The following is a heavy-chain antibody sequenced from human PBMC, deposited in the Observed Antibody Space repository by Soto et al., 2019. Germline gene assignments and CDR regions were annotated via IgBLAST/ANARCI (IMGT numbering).Heavy chain of an antibody. Sequence: PGGSLRLSCAASGFTFSSYWMSWVRQAPGKGLEWVANIKQDGSEKYYVDSVKGRFTISRDNAKNSLYLQMNSLRAEDTAVYYCARRISWPTPSYDFWSGYYSRSYYYMDVWGKGTTVTVSS. J-gene: IGHJ6*03. V-gene: IGHV3-7*01. CDR2: IKQDGSEK. CDR3: ARRISWPTPSYDFWSGYYSRSYYYMDV. CDR1: GFTFSSYW. D-gene: IGHD3-3*01.